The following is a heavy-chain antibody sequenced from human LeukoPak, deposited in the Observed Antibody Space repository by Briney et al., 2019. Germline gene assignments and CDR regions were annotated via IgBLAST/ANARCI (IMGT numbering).Heavy chain of an antibody. CDR1: GGTFNSYT. J-gene: IGHJ3*02. CDR3: AREGSKGLSRADAFDI. D-gene: IGHD2/OR15-2a*01. V-gene: IGHV1-69*13. CDR2: IIPIFGTT. Sequence: SVKVSCKASGGTFNSYTISWVRQAPGQGLEWMGGIIPIFGTTNYAQKFQGRVTITADESTNTAYMELSSLRSDDTAVYYCAREGSKGLSRADAFDIWGQETMVTVSS.